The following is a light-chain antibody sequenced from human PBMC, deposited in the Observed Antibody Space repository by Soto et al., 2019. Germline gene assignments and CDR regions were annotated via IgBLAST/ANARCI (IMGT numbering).Light chain of an antibody. Sequence: QSVRTQPASVSGSPGQSITISCTGTSSDVGGYNYVSWYQQQSGKAPKLMIHEVSNRPSGVSSRFSGSKSGNTASLTISGLQAEDEADYYCSSYTSSRANVFGMGTKVTVL. CDR3: SSYTSSRANV. CDR2: EVS. CDR1: SSDVGGYNY. V-gene: IGLV2-14*01. J-gene: IGLJ1*01.